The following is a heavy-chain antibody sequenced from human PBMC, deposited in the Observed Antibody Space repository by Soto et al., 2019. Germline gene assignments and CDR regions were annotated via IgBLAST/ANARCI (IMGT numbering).Heavy chain of an antibody. CDR1: GFTFSDYY. V-gene: IGHV3-11*01. CDR3: ARRTSTTSCYVDY. J-gene: IGHJ4*02. Sequence: QVQLVESGGGMVNPGRSLRLSCAASGFTFSDYYMSWMRQAPGKGLEWVSYIGPSGDSIYYAGSVKGRFTISRDNAKNFLYLQMDTLRAEDTAVYYCARRTSTTSCYVDYWGQGILVTVSS. CDR2: IGPSGDSI.